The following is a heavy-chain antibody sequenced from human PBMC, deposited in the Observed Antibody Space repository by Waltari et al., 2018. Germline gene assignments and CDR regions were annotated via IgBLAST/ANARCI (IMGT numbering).Heavy chain of an antibody. D-gene: IGHD1-1*01. CDR3: ARGGLTDVGPKLEGNWFDP. Sequence: QVQLVQSGAEVKKTGSSVKVSCKASGYTFTSYGISWVRVASGQGLEWMGWISAYNGNKKYAQKLQGRVTMTTDTSTSTAYMELRSLRSDDTAVYYCARGGLTDVGPKLEGNWFDPWGQGTLVTVSS. V-gene: IGHV1-18*01. CDR1: GYTFTSYG. CDR2: ISAYNGNK. J-gene: IGHJ5*02.